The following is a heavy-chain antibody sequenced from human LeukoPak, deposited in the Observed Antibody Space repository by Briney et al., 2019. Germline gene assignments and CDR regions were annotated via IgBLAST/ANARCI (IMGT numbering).Heavy chain of an antibody. J-gene: IGHJ5*02. CDR1: GGSISSSSYY. CDR3: ARFPSEPTTQCGGDCSSGWFDP. V-gene: IGHV4-39*07. D-gene: IGHD2-21*02. CDR2: IYYSGST. Sequence: SETLSLTCTVSGGSISSSSYYWGWIRQPPGKGLEWIGSIYYSGSTYYNPSLNSRVTISLDTSKNQFSLKLSSVTAADTAVYYCARFPSEPTTQCGGDCSSGWFDPWGQGTLVTVSS.